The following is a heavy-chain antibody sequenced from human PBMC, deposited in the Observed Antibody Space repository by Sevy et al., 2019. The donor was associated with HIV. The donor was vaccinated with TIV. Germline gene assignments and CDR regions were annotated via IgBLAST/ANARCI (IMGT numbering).Heavy chain of an antibody. CDR2: ISSNGGST. D-gene: IGHD3-10*01. Sequence: GGSLRLSCSASGFTFSSYAMHWVRQAPGKGLEYVSAISSNGGSTYYADSVKGRFTISRDNSKNTLYLQMSSLRAEDTAVYYCVKEFYGPGSYSDYWGQGTLVTISS. CDR1: GFTFSSYA. V-gene: IGHV3-64D*06. CDR3: VKEFYGPGSYSDY. J-gene: IGHJ4*02.